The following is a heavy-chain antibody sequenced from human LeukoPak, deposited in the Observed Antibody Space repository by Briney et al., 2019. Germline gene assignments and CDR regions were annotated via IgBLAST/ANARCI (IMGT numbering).Heavy chain of an antibody. CDR1: GFTFSSYS. CDR3: ARAVAGYDAFDI. V-gene: IGHV3-21*01. J-gene: IGHJ3*02. CDR2: ISSSSSYI. D-gene: IGHD6-19*01. Sequence: GSLRLSCAASGFTFSSYSMNWVRQAPGKGLEWVSSISSSSSYIYYADSVKGRFTISRDNAKNSLYLQMNSLRAEDTAVYYCARAVAGYDAFDIWGQGTMVTVSS.